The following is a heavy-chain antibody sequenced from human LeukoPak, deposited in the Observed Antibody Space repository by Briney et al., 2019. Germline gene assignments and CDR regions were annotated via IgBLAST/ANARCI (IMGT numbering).Heavy chain of an antibody. Sequence: ASVKVSCLCSGYTLTQLSMHWVRPAAGRGVAGMGGVDPEDGESIYAQKLQGRVTMTEDTSTDTAYMELSSLRSEGTGVYYCATERQWEVIFDYWGQGTLVTVSS. CDR3: ATERQWEVIFDY. V-gene: IGHV1-24*01. CDR2: VDPEDGES. D-gene: IGHD1-26*01. CDR1: GYTLTQLS. J-gene: IGHJ4*02.